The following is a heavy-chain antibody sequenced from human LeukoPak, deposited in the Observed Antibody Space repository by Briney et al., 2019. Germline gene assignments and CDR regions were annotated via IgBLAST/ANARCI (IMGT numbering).Heavy chain of an antibody. Sequence: GGSLRLSCAASGFTFSSYSMNWVRQAPGKGLEWVSSISSSSSYIYYADSVKGRFAISRDNAKNSLYLQMNSLRAEDTAVYYCARDSSGWYLDYWGQGTLVTVSS. CDR1: GFTFSSYS. V-gene: IGHV3-21*01. J-gene: IGHJ4*02. CDR2: ISSSSSYI. CDR3: ARDSSGWYLDY. D-gene: IGHD6-19*01.